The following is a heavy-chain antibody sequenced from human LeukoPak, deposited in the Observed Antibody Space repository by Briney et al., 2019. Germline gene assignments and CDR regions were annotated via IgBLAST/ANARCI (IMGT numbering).Heavy chain of an antibody. CDR2: IYYSGST. Sequence: PSETLSLTCTVSSGSISSSHYYWDWIRQPPGKGLEWIGSIYYSGSTYYNPSLKSRVTISVDTSKNQFSLKLSSVTAADTAVYYCARLLWFGELRGAFDIWGQGTMVTVSS. J-gene: IGHJ3*02. D-gene: IGHD3-10*01. CDR1: SGSISSSHYY. CDR3: ARLLWFGELRGAFDI. V-gene: IGHV4-39*01.